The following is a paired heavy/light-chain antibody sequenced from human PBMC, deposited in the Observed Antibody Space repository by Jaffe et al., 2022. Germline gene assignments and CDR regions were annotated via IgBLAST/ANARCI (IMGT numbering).Heavy chain of an antibody. J-gene: IGHJ4*02. CDR1: GYTFTDYF. V-gene: IGHV1-2*06. D-gene: IGHD2-15*01. Sequence: QVQLVQSGAEVTKPGASVKVSCKASGYTFTDYFIHWVRQAPGQGLEWMGRINPNSGGTDYAQKFQDRVTMTRDTSIMTAYMELDRLTSDDTAVYYCAREVITPGNVVFDYWGQGTLATVSS. CDR3: AREVITPGNVVFDY. CDR2: INPNSGGT.
Light chain of an antibody. CDR1: QSISTW. CDR2: QAS. J-gene: IGKJ2*01. Sequence: DIQMTQSPSTLSASVGDRVTITCRASQSISTWLAWYQQKPGKAPKLLIYQASSLQSGVPSRFSGSGSGTEFTLTISSLQPDDFASYYCQEYTTQPYTFGQGTKLDI. V-gene: IGKV1-5*03. CDR3: QEYTTQPYT.